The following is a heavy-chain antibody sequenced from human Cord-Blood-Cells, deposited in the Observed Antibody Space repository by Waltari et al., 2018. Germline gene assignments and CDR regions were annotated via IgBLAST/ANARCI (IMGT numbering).Heavy chain of an antibody. Sequence: QVQLVQSGAEVKKPGASVKVSCKASGYTFTGYYMHWVRQAPGQGLEWMGWINPNSGGTNYAQKFQGRVTMTRDTSISTAYMERSRLRSDDTAVYYCAEGTIVRGVIPKGWFDPWGQGTLVTVSS. V-gene: IGHV1-2*02. J-gene: IGHJ5*02. CDR2: INPNSGGT. CDR1: GYTFTGYY. CDR3: AEGTIVRGVIPKGWFDP. D-gene: IGHD3-10*01.